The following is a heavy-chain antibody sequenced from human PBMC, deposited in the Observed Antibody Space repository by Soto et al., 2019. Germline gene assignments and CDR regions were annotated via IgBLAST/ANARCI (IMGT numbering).Heavy chain of an antibody. CDR2: INPSGGST. CDR3: ARAPYPTQQLGTFDP. J-gene: IGHJ5*02. D-gene: IGHD6-13*01. V-gene: IGHV1-46*01. CDR1: GYTFTSCY. Sequence: ASVKVSCKASGYTFTSCYMHWVRQAPGQGLEWMGIINPSGGSTSYAQKFQGRVTMTRDTSTSTVYMELSSLRSEDTAVYYCARAPYPTQQLGTFDPWGQGTLVTVYS.